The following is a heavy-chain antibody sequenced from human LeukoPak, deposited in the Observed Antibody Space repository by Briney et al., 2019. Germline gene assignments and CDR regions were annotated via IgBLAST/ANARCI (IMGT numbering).Heavy chain of an antibody. Sequence: SETLSLTCTVSGGSVSAYYWNWIRQPPGKGLEWIGFIYRSGITSYNPSLKSRVTISIDTSKNDFSLNLTSVTAADTAVYYCARAPSDWGATNWFDPWGHGTLVTASS. CDR3: ARAPSDWGATNWFDP. D-gene: IGHD7-27*01. V-gene: IGHV4-59*02. CDR2: IYRSGIT. CDR1: GGSVSAYY. J-gene: IGHJ5*02.